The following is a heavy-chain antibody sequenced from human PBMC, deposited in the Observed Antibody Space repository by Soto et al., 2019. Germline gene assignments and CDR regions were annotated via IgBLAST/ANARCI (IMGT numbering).Heavy chain of an antibody. Sequence: QVQLQQWGAGLLKPSETLSLTCAAYGGSFGAYYWTWIRQPPGKGLEWIGEINHSGSTNYNPSLETRVTISVATSKNQFSPKLSSVTAADTAVYYCARGTNLRCFDWGQGTLVTVSS. D-gene: IGHD3-9*01. CDR1: GGSFGAYY. CDR2: INHSGST. J-gene: IGHJ4*02. CDR3: ARGTNLRCFD. V-gene: IGHV4-34*01.